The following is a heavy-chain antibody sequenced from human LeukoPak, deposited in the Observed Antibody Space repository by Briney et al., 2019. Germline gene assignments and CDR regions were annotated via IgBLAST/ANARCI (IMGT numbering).Heavy chain of an antibody. CDR1: GGSISSSSYY. J-gene: IGHJ4*02. CDR3: ARAKRMGYADY. V-gene: IGHV4-39*07. Sequence: SETLSLTCTVSGGSISSSSYYWGWIRQPPGKGLEWIGSIYYSGSTYYNPSLKSRVTISVDTSKNQFSLKLSSVTAADTAVYYCARAKRMGYADYWGQGTLVTVSS. CDR2: IYYSGST. D-gene: IGHD5-18*01.